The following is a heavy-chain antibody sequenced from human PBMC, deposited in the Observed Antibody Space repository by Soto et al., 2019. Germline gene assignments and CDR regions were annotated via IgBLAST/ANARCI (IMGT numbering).Heavy chain of an antibody. Sequence: ASAKVSCKASGGTFNSYGISWVRQAPGQGLEWMGGIIPKFGSITYAQKFQVRVTITADESTNTVYMEVSSLRYEDTAVYFCARRPGATGAYGLDVWGQGTTVTVSS. D-gene: IGHD5-12*01. CDR3: ARRPGATGAYGLDV. CDR1: GGTFNSYG. V-gene: IGHV1-69*13. J-gene: IGHJ6*02. CDR2: IIPKFGSI.